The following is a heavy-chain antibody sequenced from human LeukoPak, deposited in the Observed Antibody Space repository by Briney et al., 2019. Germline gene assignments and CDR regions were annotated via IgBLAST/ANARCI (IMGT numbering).Heavy chain of an antibody. V-gene: IGHV4-59*01. J-gene: IGHJ4*02. CDR3: ARAGGYSGYASN. CDR2: IYYSGTT. D-gene: IGHD5-12*01. Sequence: SETLSLTCTVSGGSISSYYWTWIRLPPGKGLEWFGYIYYSGTTYYNPSLKSRVTISLDTSKNKFSLNLTSVNVADTAVYYCARAGGYSGYASNWGQGTLVTVSS. CDR1: GGSISSYY.